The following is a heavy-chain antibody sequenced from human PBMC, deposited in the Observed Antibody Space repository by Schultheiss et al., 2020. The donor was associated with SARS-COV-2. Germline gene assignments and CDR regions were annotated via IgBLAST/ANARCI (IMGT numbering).Heavy chain of an antibody. Sequence: GGSLRLSCKGSGYSVNTHWITWVRQVPGKGLESMGRIDPRDSYTNYSPSFQGHVTISVDESTSTAYLQWSSLKASDTAMYFCARHQTITSHYDLWGQGTLVTVSS. D-gene: IGHD1-7*01. CDR3: ARHQTITSHYDL. J-gene: IGHJ4*02. CDR1: GYSVNTHW. V-gene: IGHV5-10-1*01. CDR2: IDPRDSYT.